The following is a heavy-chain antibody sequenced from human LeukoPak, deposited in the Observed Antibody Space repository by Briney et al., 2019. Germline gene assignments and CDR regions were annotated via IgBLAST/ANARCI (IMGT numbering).Heavy chain of an antibody. CDR3: ARDAVLGSGSDN. CDR1: GFTVSSNY. V-gene: IGHV3-53*01. D-gene: IGHD3-10*01. J-gene: IGHJ4*02. Sequence: GGSLRLSCAASGFTVSSNYMSWVRQAPGKGLEWVSVIYSDGSTYYADSVKGRFTISRDNSKNTLYLQMNNLRAEDTAVYYCARDAVLGSGSDNRGQGTLVTVSS. CDR2: IYSDGST.